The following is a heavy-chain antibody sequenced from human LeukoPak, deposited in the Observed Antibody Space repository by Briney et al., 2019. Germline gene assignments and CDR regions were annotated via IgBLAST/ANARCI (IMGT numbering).Heavy chain of an antibody. V-gene: IGHV3-33*01. CDR3: ARDRGQWLVLDAFDI. J-gene: IGHJ3*02. CDR2: IWYDGSNK. D-gene: IGHD6-19*01. Sequence: GGSLRLSCAASGFTFSSYGMHWVRQAPGKGLEWVAVIWYDGSNKYYADSVKGRFTISRDNSKNTLYLQMNSLRAEDTVVYYCARDRGQWLVLDAFDIWGQGTMVTVSS. CDR1: GFTFSSYG.